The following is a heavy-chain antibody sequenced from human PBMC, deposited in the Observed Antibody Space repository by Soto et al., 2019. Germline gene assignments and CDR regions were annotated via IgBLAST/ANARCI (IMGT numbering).Heavy chain of an antibody. Sequence: QVQLQESGPGLVKPSQTLSLTCTVSGGSISSGGYYWSWIRQHPGKGLEWIGYIYYSGSTYYNPSLRSRVTISVDTSKNQFSLKLSSVTAADTAVYYCARERLGSSRYFDYWGQGSLVTVSS. CDR2: IYYSGST. V-gene: IGHV4-31*03. CDR3: ARERLGSSRYFDY. D-gene: IGHD6-6*01. CDR1: GGSISSGGYY. J-gene: IGHJ4*02.